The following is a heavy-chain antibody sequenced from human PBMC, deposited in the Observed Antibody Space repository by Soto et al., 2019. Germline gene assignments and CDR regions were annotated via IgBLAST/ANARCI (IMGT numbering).Heavy chain of an antibody. D-gene: IGHD6-13*01. CDR2: IYYSGST. V-gene: IGHV4-31*03. CDR1: GGSISSGNYY. Sequence: SETLSLTCTVSGGSISSGNYYWSWIRQHPGKGLEWIGYIYYSGSTYYNPSLKSRVTMSVDTSKNQFSLKLNSVTAADTAIYFCARDASRSWHYFDYWGQGTLVTVSS. J-gene: IGHJ4*02. CDR3: ARDASRSWHYFDY.